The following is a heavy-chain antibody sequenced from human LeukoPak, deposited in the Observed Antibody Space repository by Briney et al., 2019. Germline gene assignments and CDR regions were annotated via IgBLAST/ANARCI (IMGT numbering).Heavy chain of an antibody. CDR3: ARGGDGGKKGNWFDP. CDR2: ISSSSSTI. J-gene: IGHJ5*02. CDR1: GFTFSSYS. Sequence: PGGSLRLSCAASGFTFSSYSMNWVRQAPGKGLEWVSYISSSSSTIYYADSVKGRFTISRDNAKNSLYLQMNSLRAEDTAVYYCARGGDGGKKGNWFDPWGQGTLVTVSS. V-gene: IGHV3-48*01. D-gene: IGHD4-23*01.